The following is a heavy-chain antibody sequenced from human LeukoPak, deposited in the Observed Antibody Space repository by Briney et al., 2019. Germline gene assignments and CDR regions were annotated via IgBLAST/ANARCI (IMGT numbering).Heavy chain of an antibody. CDR3: ARGPPLPITMIVVAKMGYFDY. D-gene: IGHD3-22*01. CDR2: IYHSGST. J-gene: IGHJ4*02. CDR1: GGSISSSNW. V-gene: IGHV4-4*02. Sequence: PSETLSLTCTVSGGSISSSNWWSWVRQPPGKGLEWIGEIYHSGSTNYNPSLKSRVTISVDKSKNQFSLKLSSVTAADTAVYYCARGPPLPITMIVVAKMGYFDYWGQGTLVTVSS.